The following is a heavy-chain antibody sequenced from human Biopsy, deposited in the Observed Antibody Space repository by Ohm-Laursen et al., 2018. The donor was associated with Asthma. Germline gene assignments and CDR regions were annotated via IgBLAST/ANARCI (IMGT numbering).Heavy chain of an antibody. CDR2: LIPVLGTP. J-gene: IGHJ6*02. V-gene: IGHV1-69*13. Sequence: SVKVSCKTSGDSFNNFAISWVRQAPGQGLEWMGGLIPVLGTPDHAQMFEGRVTITADESTSTAYMELSSLRSEDTAVYYCARGYSGTDRIVYYYSGLEVWGQGTTVTVSS. D-gene: IGHD5-12*01. CDR3: ARGYSGTDRIVYYYSGLEV. CDR1: GDSFNNFA.